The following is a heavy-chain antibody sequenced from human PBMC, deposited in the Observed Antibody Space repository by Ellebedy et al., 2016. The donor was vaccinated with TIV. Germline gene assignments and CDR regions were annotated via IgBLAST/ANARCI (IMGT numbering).Heavy chain of an antibody. V-gene: IGHV3-48*04. J-gene: IGHJ4*02. CDR3: GRSPVLDH. Sequence: PGGSLRLSCAASGFTFSRYGMTWVRQAPGKGLEWISFISSPGTAIYYAASVKGRFTISRDNAQNSLFLQMNSLRGEDTALYFCGRSPVLDHWGQGTPVTVSS. CDR2: ISSPGTAI. CDR1: GFTFSRYG.